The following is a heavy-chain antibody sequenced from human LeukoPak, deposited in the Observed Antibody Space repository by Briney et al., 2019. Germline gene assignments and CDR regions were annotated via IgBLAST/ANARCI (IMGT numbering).Heavy chain of an antibody. Sequence: GESLKISCQGSGYSFTNYWISWVRQMPGKGLEWMGRIDPTDSYTNYSPSFQGHVTISADKSISTAYLQWSSLKASDTAMYYCARDPGVCGDYVIDYWGQGTLVTVSS. J-gene: IGHJ4*02. D-gene: IGHD4-17*01. CDR3: ARDPGVCGDYVIDY. V-gene: IGHV5-10-1*01. CDR2: IDPTDSYT. CDR1: GYSFTNYW.